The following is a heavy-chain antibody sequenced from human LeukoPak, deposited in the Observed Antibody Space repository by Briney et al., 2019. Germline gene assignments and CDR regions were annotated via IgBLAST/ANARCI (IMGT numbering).Heavy chain of an antibody. CDR2: IYTGGST. V-gene: IGHV3-53*01. J-gene: IGHJ4*02. Sequence: GGSLRLSCAASGFTVSNSYMSWVCQAPGKGLEWVSVIYTGGSTYYADSVKGRFTISRDNSKNTLYLQMNSLRAEDTAVYYCAKHGIGAAYYFDYWGQGTLVTVSS. CDR3: AKHGIGAAYYFDY. CDR1: GFTVSNSY. D-gene: IGHD2-15*01.